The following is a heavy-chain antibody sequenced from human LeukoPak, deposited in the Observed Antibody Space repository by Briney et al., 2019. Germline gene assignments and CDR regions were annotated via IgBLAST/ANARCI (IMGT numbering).Heavy chain of an antibody. CDR1: GGSISSSSYY. J-gene: IGHJ3*02. Sequence: PSETLSLTCTVSGGSISSSSYYWSWIRQPAGTGLEWIGRIYTSGGTNCNPSLESRVTILIDTPKNQFSLRLSSVTAADTAVYYCARSYSSSWYSSFDIWGHGTMVTVSS. CDR2: IYTSGGT. D-gene: IGHD6-13*01. CDR3: ARSYSSSWYSSFDI. V-gene: IGHV4-61*02.